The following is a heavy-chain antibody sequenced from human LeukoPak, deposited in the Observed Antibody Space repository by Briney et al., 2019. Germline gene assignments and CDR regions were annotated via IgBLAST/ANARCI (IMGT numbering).Heavy chain of an antibody. Sequence: SETLSLTCAVYGGSFSGYYRSWIRQPPGKGLEWIGEINHSGSTNYNPSPKSRVTISVDTSKNLCSLKLSSVTAADTAVYYCARGSFRTGYSSSWVSKKYYCVYWGEGTLVTVSS. CDR2: INHSGST. V-gene: IGHV4-34*01. CDR1: GGSFSGYY. CDR3: ARGSFRTGYSSSWVSKKYYCVY. D-gene: IGHD6-13*01. J-gene: IGHJ4*02.